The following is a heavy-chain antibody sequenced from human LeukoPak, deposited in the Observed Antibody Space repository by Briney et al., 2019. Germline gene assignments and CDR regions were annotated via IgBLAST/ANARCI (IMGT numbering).Heavy chain of an antibody. CDR1: GGSIYSYS. CDR2: IYYSGST. V-gene: IGHV4-59*01. J-gene: IGHJ3*02. CDR3: ATPSWSRDGYVGAFDI. D-gene: IGHD5-24*01. Sequence: SETLSLTCTVSGGSIYSYSWTWIRQPPGKGLEWIGYIYYSGSTNYNPSLKSRVTMSVDTSKNQFSLRLSSVTAADTAVYYSATPSWSRDGYVGAFDIWGQGTMVTVSS.